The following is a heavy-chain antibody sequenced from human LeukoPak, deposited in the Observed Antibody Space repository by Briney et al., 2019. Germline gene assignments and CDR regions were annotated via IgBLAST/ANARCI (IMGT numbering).Heavy chain of an antibody. J-gene: IGHJ6*02. Sequence: GGSLRLSCAASGFTFSSYWMSWVRQAPGKGLEWVANIKQDGSEKYYVDSVKGRFTISRDNAKNSLYLQMNSLRAEDTAVYYCARQPPPARTSLRNYYYYYGMDVWGQGTTVTVSS. CDR1: GFTFSSYW. D-gene: IGHD5-12*01. V-gene: IGHV3-7*01. CDR2: IKQDGSEK. CDR3: ARQPPPARTSLRNYYYYYGMDV.